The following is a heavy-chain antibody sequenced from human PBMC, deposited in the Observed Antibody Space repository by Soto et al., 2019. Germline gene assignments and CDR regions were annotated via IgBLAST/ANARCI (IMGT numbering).Heavy chain of an antibody. CDR1: GFTFSTYG. CDR2: IWYDGSNK. V-gene: IGHV3-33*01. CDR3: ARGSGTTVVTLDY. J-gene: IGHJ4*02. Sequence: QVQLVESGGGVVQPGRSLRLSCAASGFTFSTYGMHWVRQAPAKGLEWVAVIWYDGSNKFYADSVKGRFTISRDNSKNTLYLQVNSLRADDTAVYYCARGSGTTVVTLDYWGQGTLVTVSS. D-gene: IGHD4-17*01.